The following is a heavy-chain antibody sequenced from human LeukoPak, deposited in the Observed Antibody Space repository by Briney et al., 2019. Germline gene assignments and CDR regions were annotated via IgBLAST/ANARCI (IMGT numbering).Heavy chain of an antibody. D-gene: IGHD1-26*01. CDR2: INPNSGGT. CDR1: GYTFTGYY. V-gene: IGHV1-2*06. Sequence: ASVKVSCKASGYTFTGYYMHWVRQAPGQGLEWMGRINPNSGGTNYAQKFQGRITITRNTSISTAYMELSSLRSEDTAVNYCARGWWRELLQRHFDYWGQGTLVTVSS. CDR3: ARGWWRELLQRHFDY. J-gene: IGHJ4*02.